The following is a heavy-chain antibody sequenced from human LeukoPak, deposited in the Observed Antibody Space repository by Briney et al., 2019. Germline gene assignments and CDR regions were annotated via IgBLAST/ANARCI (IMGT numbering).Heavy chain of an antibody. CDR2: ISYDESDK. J-gene: IGHJ4*02. V-gene: IGHV3-30*04. CDR3: SRGSGWSFDN. Sequence: GGSLRLSCATSGFTFSGFPIQWVRQAPGKGLEWVALISYDESDKSYADSVKGRFTISRDNSRNTVYLQMKSLRGEDTGVYYCSRGSGWSFDNWGQGTLVTVSS. CDR1: GFTFSGFP. D-gene: IGHD6-19*01.